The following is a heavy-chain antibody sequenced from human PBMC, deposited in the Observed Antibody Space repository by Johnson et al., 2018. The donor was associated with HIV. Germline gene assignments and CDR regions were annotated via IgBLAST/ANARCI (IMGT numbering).Heavy chain of an antibody. Sequence: VQLVESGGGVVQPGRSLRLSCAASGFTFSSYAMHWVRQAPGKGLEWVAVISYDGSNKYYTNSVKGRFTISRDNSRNTIYLQMNILRPEDTAVYYCASGVTARAPVFMWGQGTMVTVSS. D-gene: IGHD6-6*01. CDR2: ISYDGSNK. CDR1: GFTFSSYA. V-gene: IGHV3-30-3*01. J-gene: IGHJ3*02. CDR3: ASGVTARAPVFM.